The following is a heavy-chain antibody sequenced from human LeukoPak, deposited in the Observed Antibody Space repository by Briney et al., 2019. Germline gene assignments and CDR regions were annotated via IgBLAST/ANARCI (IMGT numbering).Heavy chain of an antibody. CDR3: ARDAHTFSSSWYTEYFQH. CDR1: GFTFSSYA. CDR2: ISYDGSNK. Sequence: GGSLRLSCAASGFTFSSYAMSWVRQAPGKGLEWVAVISYDGSNKYYADSVKGRFTISRDNSRNTLYLQMNSLRAEDTAVYYCARDAHTFSSSWYTEYFQHWGQGTLVTVSS. J-gene: IGHJ1*01. V-gene: IGHV3-30*04. D-gene: IGHD6-13*01.